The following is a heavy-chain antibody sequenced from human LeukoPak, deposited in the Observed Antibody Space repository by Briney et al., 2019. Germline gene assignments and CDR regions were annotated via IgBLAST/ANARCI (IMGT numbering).Heavy chain of an antibody. V-gene: IGHV3-30*04. D-gene: IGHD3-10*01. J-gene: IGHJ1*01. CDR2: ISYDGSNK. CDR1: GFTFSSYA. Sequence: AGGSLRLSCAASGFTFSSYAMHWVRQAPGKGLEWVAVISYDGSNKYYADSVKGRFTISRDNSKNTLYLQMNSLRAEDTAVYYCARDPNSGSYYPGAEYFQHWGQGTLVTVSS. CDR3: ARDPNSGSYYPGAEYFQH.